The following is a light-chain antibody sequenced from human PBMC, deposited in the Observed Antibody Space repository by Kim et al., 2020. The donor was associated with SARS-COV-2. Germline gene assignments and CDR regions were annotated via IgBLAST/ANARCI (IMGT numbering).Light chain of an antibody. CDR1: VLAKKY. Sequence: VSPGQTARITCSGDVLAKKYARWFQQKPGQAPVLVIYKDSERPSGFPERFSGSSSGTTVTLTISGAQVEDEADYYCYSAADNNLGVFGGGTQLTVL. CDR3: YSAADNNLGV. J-gene: IGLJ3*02. V-gene: IGLV3-27*01. CDR2: KDS.